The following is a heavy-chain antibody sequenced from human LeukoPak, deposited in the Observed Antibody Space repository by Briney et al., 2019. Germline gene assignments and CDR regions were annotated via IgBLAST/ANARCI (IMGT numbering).Heavy chain of an antibody. D-gene: IGHD1-26*01. Sequence: ASVKVSCKVSGSTLTELSMHWVRQAPGKGLEWMGGFDPEDGETFYAQDFQGRVTMTKDTSTDTVYMELSSLKSEDTAVYYCAAPSGSFLGYYYGMDVWGQGTTVTVSS. CDR3: AAPSGSFLGYYYGMDV. J-gene: IGHJ6*02. V-gene: IGHV1-24*01. CDR2: FDPEDGET. CDR1: GSTLTELS.